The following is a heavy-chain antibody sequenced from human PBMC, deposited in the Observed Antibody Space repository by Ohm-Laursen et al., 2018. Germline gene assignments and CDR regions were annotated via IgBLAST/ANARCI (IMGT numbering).Heavy chain of an antibody. J-gene: IGHJ4*02. CDR3: ARDGSGWYSH. CDR2: IYSSGNT. Sequence: SETLSLTCTVYGESFSGSYCSWIRQPPGKGLEWIGRIYSSGNTIYNPSLKSRVTMSVDTSKKQFSLKLNSVTAADTAVYYCARDGSGWYSHWGQETLVTVSS. D-gene: IGHD6-19*01. CDR1: GESFSGSY. V-gene: IGHV4-4*07.